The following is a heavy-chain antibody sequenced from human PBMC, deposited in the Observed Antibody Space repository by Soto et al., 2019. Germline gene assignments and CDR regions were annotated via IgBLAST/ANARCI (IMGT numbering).Heavy chain of an antibody. CDR1: GATFSTYA. CDR2: IIPMFGTA. V-gene: IGHV1-69*12. CDR3: ASGIQLWLRRINNGYSG. Sequence: QVQLVQSGAEVKKPESSVKVSCKAPGATFSTYAISWVRQAPGQGLEWMGGIIPMFGTANYAQRFQDRVTLTADESTNTGYMELSSLRSEDTAVYFCASGIQLWLRRINNGYSGWGQGTMVTVSS. J-gene: IGHJ4*02. D-gene: IGHD5-18*01.